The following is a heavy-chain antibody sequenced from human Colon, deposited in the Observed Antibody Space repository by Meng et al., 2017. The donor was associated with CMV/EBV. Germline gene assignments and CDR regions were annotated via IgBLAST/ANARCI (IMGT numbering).Heavy chain of an antibody. V-gene: IGHV3-33*08. D-gene: IGHD3-10*01. CDR1: GFTFSSYA. J-gene: IGHJ4*02. CDR3: VGHEGGPREGVRLV. Sequence: GGSLRLSCAASGFTFSSYAMHWVRQAPGKGLEWVAFMWLDGTERYNEKIVKGRFTGSRDKSKNTVFLQLSSLRVEDTAVYYCVGHEGGPREGVRLVWGQGTLVTVSS. CDR2: MWLDGTER.